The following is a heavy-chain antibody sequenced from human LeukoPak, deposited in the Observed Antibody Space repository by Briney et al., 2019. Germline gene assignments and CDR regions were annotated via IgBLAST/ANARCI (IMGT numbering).Heavy chain of an antibody. CDR3: AKEIDSGSYGVDY. V-gene: IGHV3-30*02. CDR2: IRYDGSNK. CDR1: RFTFSSYG. J-gene: IGHJ4*02. Sequence: GGSLRLSCAASRFTFSSYGIHWVRQAPGKGLEWVAFIRYDGSNKYYADSVKGRFTISRDNSKNTLYLQMNSLRAEDTAVYYCAKEIDSGSYGVDYWGQGTLVTVSS. D-gene: IGHD1-26*01.